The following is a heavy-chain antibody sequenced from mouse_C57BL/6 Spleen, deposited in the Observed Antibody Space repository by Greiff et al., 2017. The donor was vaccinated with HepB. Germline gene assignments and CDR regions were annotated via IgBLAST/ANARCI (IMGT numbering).Heavy chain of an antibody. D-gene: IGHD2-4*01. CDR1: GYTFTSYW. CDR3: ARSDDFYAMDY. V-gene: IGHV1-64*01. CDR2: IHPNSGST. Sequence: QVQLQQPGAELVKPGASVKLSCKASGYTFTSYWMHWVKQRPGQGLEWIGMIHPNSGSTNYNEKFKSKATLTVDKSSSTAYMQLISLTSEDSAVYYCARSDDFYAMDYWGQGTSVTVSS. J-gene: IGHJ4*01.